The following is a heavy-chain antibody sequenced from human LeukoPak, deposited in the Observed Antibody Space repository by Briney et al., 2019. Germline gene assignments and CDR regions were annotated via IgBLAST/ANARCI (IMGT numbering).Heavy chain of an antibody. D-gene: IGHD2-15*01. CDR2: INPNSGGT. Sequence: GASVKVSCKASGYTFTGYYMHWVRQAPGQGLEWMGWINPNSGGTNYAQKFQGRVTMTRDTSISTAYMELSRLRSDDTAVYYCARESRPRPHGPYCSGGSCYHALSYWGQGTLVTVSS. V-gene: IGHV1-2*02. CDR1: GYTFTGYY. CDR3: ARESRPRPHGPYCSGGSCYHALSY. J-gene: IGHJ4*02.